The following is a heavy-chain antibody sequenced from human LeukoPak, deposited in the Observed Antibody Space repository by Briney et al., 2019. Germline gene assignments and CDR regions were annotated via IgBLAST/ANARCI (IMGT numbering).Heavy chain of an antibody. CDR1: GFTFSTYA. J-gene: IGHJ4*02. CDR2: ISGSGANT. V-gene: IGHV3-23*01. CDR3: AKYPASGGYLDY. Sequence: GGSLRLSCAASGFTFSTYAMSWVRQTPGKGLEWVSGISGSGANTYYADSVKGRFTISRDNSKNTLYLQMNSLRAEDTAVFYCAKYPASGGYLDYWGQGTLVTVSS. D-gene: IGHD6-13*01.